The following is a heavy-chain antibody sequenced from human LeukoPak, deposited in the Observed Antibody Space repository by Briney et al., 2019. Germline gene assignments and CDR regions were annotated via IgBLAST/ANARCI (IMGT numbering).Heavy chain of an antibody. D-gene: IGHD6-13*01. Sequence: SETLSLTCAVYGGSFSGYYWSWIRQPPRKGLEWIGEINHSGSTNYNPSLKSRVTISVDTSKNQFSLKLSSVTAADTAVYYCARGLRYSSSWYRHWGQGTLVTVSS. J-gene: IGHJ4*02. CDR1: GGSFSGYY. CDR3: ARGLRYSSSWYRH. CDR2: INHSGST. V-gene: IGHV4-34*01.